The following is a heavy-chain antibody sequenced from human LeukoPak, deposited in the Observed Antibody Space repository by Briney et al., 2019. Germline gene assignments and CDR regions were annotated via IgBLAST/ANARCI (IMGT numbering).Heavy chain of an antibody. V-gene: IGHV3-64*01. Sequence: GGSLRLSCEASGFSFSTFAMHWVRQSPGKGLEYVSAINANGAFTFYGNSVKGRFTISRDNSKSTLYLQMGSLTVEDTAVYYCARDNTYYSGSRYYDRFDYWGQGTLVTVSS. CDR2: INANGAFT. CDR1: GFSFSTFA. CDR3: ARDNTYYSGSRYYDRFDY. D-gene: IGHD2-15*01. J-gene: IGHJ4*02.